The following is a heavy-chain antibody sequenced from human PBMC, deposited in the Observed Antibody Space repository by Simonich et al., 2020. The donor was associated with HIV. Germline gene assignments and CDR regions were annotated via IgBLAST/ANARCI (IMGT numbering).Heavy chain of an antibody. J-gene: IGHJ6*03. CDR3: ARGGGTYYGGFYYMDV. D-gene: IGHD1-26*01. CDR2: INHRGST. V-gene: IGHV4-34*01. CDR1: GGSFSGYY. Sequence: QVHLQQWGAGLLKPSETLSLTCAVYGGSFSGYYWSWIRQPPGKGLEWIGEINHRGSTNYNPSIKSRVTISEDTSKNQFSLKLSSVTAADTAVYYCARGGGTYYGGFYYMDVWGKGTTVTVSS.